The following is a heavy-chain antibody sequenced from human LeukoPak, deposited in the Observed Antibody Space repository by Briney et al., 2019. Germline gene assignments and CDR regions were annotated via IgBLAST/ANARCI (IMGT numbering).Heavy chain of an antibody. J-gene: IGHJ4*02. CDR1: GFTFSSYS. V-gene: IGHV3-21*01. CDR2: ISSSSSYI. CDR3: ARLYCSSTSCPGHY. Sequence: GGSLRLSCAASGFTFSSYSMNWVRQAPGKGLEWVSSISSSSSYIYYADSVKGRFTISRDNAKNSLYLQMNSLRAEDTAVYYCARLYCSSTSCPGHYWGQGTLVTVSS. D-gene: IGHD2-2*01.